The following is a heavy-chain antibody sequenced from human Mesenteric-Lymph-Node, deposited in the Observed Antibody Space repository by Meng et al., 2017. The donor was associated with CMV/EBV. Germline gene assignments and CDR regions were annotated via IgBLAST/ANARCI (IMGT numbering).Heavy chain of an antibody. CDR3: ARGGIADRLGS. V-gene: IGHV4-39*07. J-gene: IGHJ4*02. D-gene: IGHD6-6*01. CDR2: IYYSGYT. Sequence: SETLSLTCTVSGGSISSSNYHWGWIRQPPGKGLEWIGSIYYSGYTYYRPSLKSRLTMSVDTSKNQFSLKLSSVTAADSAMYYCARGGIADRLGSWGQGTLVTVSS. CDR1: GGSISSSNYH.